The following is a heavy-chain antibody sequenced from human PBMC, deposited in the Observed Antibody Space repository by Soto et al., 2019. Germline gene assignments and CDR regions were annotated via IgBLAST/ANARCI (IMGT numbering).Heavy chain of an antibody. V-gene: IGHV3-33*01. D-gene: IGHD4-4*01. CDR1: GFTFSSYG. CDR2: IWYDGSNK. CDR3: ARGLSTTVTTWDYFDY. Sequence: QVQLVESGGGVVQPGRSLRLSCAASGFTFSSYGMHWVRQAPGKGLEWVAVIWYDGSNKYYADSVKGRFTISRDNSKNTLYLQMNSLRAEDSAVYYCARGLSTTVTTWDYFDYWGQGTLVTVSS. J-gene: IGHJ4*02.